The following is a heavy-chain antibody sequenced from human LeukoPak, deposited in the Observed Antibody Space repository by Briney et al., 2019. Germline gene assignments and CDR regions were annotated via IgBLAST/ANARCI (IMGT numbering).Heavy chain of an antibody. J-gene: IGHJ3*02. Sequence: GGSLGLSCAASGFPFSSYPMSWVRQAPWKGLKWVSAISGSGGSTYYADSVKGRFTISRDNSKNTLYLQMNSLRAEDTAVYYCAKLITGYSSGWYRGAFDIWGQGTMVTVSS. CDR1: GFPFSSYP. CDR3: AKLITGYSSGWYRGAFDI. V-gene: IGHV3-23*01. CDR2: ISGSGGST. D-gene: IGHD6-19*01.